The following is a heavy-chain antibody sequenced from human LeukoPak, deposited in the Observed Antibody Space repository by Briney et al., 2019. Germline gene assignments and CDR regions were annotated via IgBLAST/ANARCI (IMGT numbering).Heavy chain of an antibody. CDR2: ISGSGGST. J-gene: IGHJ4*02. V-gene: IGHV3-23*01. Sequence: GGSLRLSCAASGFTFSSYAMSWVRQAPGKGLEWVSAISGSGGSTYYADSVKGRFTISRDNSKNTLYLQMNSLRAEDTAVYYCARSPAHDYNHYFDYRGQGTLVTVSA. CDR1: GFTFSSYA. D-gene: IGHD5-24*01. CDR3: ARSPAHDYNHYFDY.